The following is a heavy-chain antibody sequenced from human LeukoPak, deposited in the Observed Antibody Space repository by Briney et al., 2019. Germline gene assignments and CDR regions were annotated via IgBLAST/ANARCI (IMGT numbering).Heavy chain of an antibody. CDR2: IIPIFGTA. J-gene: IGHJ6*02. V-gene: IGHV1-69*13. Sequence: SVKVSCKASGGTFISYAISWVRQAPGQGLEWMGGIIPIFGTANYAQKFQGRVTITADESTSTAYMELSSLRSEDTAVYCARLPLRSIAVGYYGMDVWGQGTTVTVSS. CDR3: ARLPLRSIAVGYYGMDV. D-gene: IGHD6-6*01. CDR1: GGTFISYA.